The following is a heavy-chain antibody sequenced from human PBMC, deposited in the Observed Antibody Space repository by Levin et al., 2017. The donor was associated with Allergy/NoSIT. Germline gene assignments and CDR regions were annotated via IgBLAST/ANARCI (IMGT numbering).Heavy chain of an antibody. D-gene: IGHD3-22*01. J-gene: IGHJ4*02. CDR3: ARDPTPDYYDSSGATGNDY. CDR2: IIPIFGTA. V-gene: IGHV1-69*13. Sequence: SVKVSCKASGGTFSSYAISWVRQAPGQGLEWMGGIIPIFGTANYAQKFQGRVTITADESTSTAYMELSSLRSEDTAVYYCARDPTPDYYDSSGATGNDYWGQGTLVTVSS. CDR1: GGTFSSYA.